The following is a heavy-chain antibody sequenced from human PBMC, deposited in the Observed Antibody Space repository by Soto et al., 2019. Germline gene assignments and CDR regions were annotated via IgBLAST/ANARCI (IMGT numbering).Heavy chain of an antibody. CDR2: ISSLGDNT. Sequence: TGGSLRLSCAASGFTFSKHAMHWVRQAPGKGLDFVSTISSLGDNTYYANSVKGRFTLSRDNSKNTLYLQMGSLRVEDMGVYYCARAYYDSWSGSHYYYMDVWGKGTTVTVSS. V-gene: IGHV3-64*01. CDR3: ARAYYDSWSGSHYYYMDV. D-gene: IGHD3-3*01. J-gene: IGHJ6*03. CDR1: GFTFSKHA.